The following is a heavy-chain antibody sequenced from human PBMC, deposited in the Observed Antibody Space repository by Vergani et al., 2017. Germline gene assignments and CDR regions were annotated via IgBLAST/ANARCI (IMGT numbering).Heavy chain of an antibody. D-gene: IGHD6-13*01. J-gene: IGHJ4*02. CDR1: GFTLGDYA. Sequence: EVHLVESGGGLVQPGRSLRLSCSGSGFTLGDYAMTWVRQAPGKGLEWVAFIWSKPYGGTTEYAASVKGRFTISRDDSKSIAYLQMSSLKAEDTAVYYCAKVQQAIADYYFDYWGQGTLVTVSS. CDR2: IWSKPYGGTT. V-gene: IGHV3-49*04. CDR3: AKVQQAIADYYFDY.